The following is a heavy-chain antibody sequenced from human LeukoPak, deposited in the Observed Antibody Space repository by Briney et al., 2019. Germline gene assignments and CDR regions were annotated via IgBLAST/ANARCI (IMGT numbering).Heavy chain of an antibody. CDR3: ATYSLEMATISPFDY. D-gene: IGHD5-24*01. V-gene: IGHV3-30*19. CDR1: GFTFSSYG. Sequence: GGSLRLSCAASGFTFSSYGMHWVRQAPGKGLEWVAVISYDGSNKYYADSVKGRFTISRDNSKNTLYLQMNSLRAEDTAVYYCATYSLEMATISPFDYWGQGTLVTVSS. J-gene: IGHJ4*02. CDR2: ISYDGSNK.